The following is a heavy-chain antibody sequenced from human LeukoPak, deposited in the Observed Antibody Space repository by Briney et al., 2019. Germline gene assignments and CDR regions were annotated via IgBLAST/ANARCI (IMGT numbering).Heavy chain of an antibody. CDR3: AKVNGYCSGGSCYSTGSYYYHGMDV. J-gene: IGHJ6*04. CDR1: GFTFSSYA. Sequence: GGSLRLSCAASGFTFSSYAMSWVRQAPGKGLEGVSDISESGGTTYYADSVKGRFSVSRDNSKNTLYLQMNSLRAEDTAGYYCAKVNGYCSGGSCYSTGSYYYHGMDVWGKGTTVTVSS. V-gene: IGHV3-23*01. D-gene: IGHD2-15*01. CDR2: ISESGGTT.